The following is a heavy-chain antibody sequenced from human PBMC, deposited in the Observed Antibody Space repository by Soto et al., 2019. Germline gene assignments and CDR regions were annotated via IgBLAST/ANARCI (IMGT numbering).Heavy chain of an antibody. Sequence: SETLSLTCTVSGGSISSGGYYWSWIRQHPGKGLEWIGYIYYSGSTYYNPSLKSRVTISVDTSKNQFSLKLSSVTAADTAVYYCASVVVVVAATGWFDPWGQGTLVTVSS. CDR1: GGSISSGGYY. CDR3: ASVVVVVAATGWFDP. D-gene: IGHD2-15*01. CDR2: IYYSGST. J-gene: IGHJ5*02. V-gene: IGHV4-31*03.